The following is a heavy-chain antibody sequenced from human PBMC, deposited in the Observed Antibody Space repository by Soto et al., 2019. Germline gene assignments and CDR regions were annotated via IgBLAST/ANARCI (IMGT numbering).Heavy chain of an antibody. CDR1: GGTFSDST. V-gene: IGHV1-69*01. D-gene: IGHD1-1*01. Sequence: QAQLVQSGAELRKPGSSVKVSCKASGGTFSDSTINWVRQAPGQRLEWMGGIIPIFDTANYAEKFQGRVTITADESTSTSFMEVSSLRSEDTAVYYCARNGTLTGYSYGMDVWGQGTMVTVSS. CDR3: ARNGTLTGYSYGMDV. J-gene: IGHJ6*02. CDR2: IIPIFDTA.